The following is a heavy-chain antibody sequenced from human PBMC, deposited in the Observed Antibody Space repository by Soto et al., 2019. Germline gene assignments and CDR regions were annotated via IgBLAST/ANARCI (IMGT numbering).Heavy chain of an antibody. CDR2: IDSDGSST. D-gene: IGHD3-10*02. CDR1: GFTFSSYW. V-gene: IGHV3-74*01. J-gene: IGHJ4*02. CDR3: VRDDFVLGIDY. Sequence: GGSLRLSCAASGFTFSSYWMHWARQTPEKGLVWVSHIDSDGSSTTYADSVKGRFTISRDNAKNTLYLQMNSLRAEDTAVYYCVRDDFVLGIDYWGLGTLVTVSS.